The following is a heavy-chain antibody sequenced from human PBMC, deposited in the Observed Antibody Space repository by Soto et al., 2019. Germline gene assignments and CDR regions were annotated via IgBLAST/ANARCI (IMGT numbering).Heavy chain of an antibody. CDR2: IANGDNHI. D-gene: IGHD2-2*01. Sequence: EVQVVESGGGLVKPRGSLRLSCAASGFTFSEYSFLWVRQAPGKGLEWLSFIANGDNHIFYSDSVKGRFTISRDNAKNSVYLQLNSLRADDSAVYYCARENGHCTDACNRGAFDIWGQGTMVTVSS. CDR3: ARENGHCTDACNRGAFDI. CDR1: GFTFSEYS. J-gene: IGHJ3*02. V-gene: IGHV3-21*01.